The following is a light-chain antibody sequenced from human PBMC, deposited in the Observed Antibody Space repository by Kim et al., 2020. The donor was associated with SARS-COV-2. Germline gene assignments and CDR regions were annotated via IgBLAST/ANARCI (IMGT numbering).Light chain of an antibody. Sequence: GQSITISCTGTSSDVGGYNYVSWYQQHPGKAPKLMIYDVSNRPSGVSNRFSGSKSGNTASLTISGLQAEDEADCYCSSYTSSSTLVFGGGTQLTVL. CDR3: SSYTSSSTLV. CDR1: SSDVGGYNY. CDR2: DVS. J-gene: IGLJ2*01. V-gene: IGLV2-14*03.